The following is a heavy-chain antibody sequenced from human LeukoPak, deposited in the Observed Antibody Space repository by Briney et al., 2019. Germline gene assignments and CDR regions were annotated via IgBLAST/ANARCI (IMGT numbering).Heavy chain of an antibody. CDR2: TNSNGGST. Sequence: GGSLRLSCSASGFAFSNYATHWVRQAPGKGLEYVAGTNSNGGSTYYADSVKGRFTMSGDNSKNTLYLQMSSLRAEDTAVYYCVKGTGTKYYYYGMEVWGQGTTVTVSS. D-gene: IGHD3/OR15-3a*01. J-gene: IGHJ6*02. CDR3: VKGTGTKYYYYGMEV. CDR1: GFAFSNYA. V-gene: IGHV3-64D*06.